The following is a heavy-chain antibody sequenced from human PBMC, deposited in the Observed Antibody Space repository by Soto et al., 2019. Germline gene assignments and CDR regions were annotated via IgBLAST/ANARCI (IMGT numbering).Heavy chain of an antibody. CDR1: GYTFTSYD. Sequence: ASVKVSCKASGYTFTSYDINWVRQATGQGLEWMGWMNPNSGNTGYAQKFQGRVTMTRNTSISTAYMELSSLRSEDTAVYYCASMPIVTTKTSYGMDVWGQGTTVTVSS. V-gene: IGHV1-8*01. J-gene: IGHJ6*02. CDR3: ASMPIVTTKTSYGMDV. CDR2: MNPNSGNT. D-gene: IGHD4-4*01.